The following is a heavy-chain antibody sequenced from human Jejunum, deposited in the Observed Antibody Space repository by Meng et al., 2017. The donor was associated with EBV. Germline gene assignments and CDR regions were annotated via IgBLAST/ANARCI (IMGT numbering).Heavy chain of an antibody. CDR3: ARDGGPSGSYAYWFDP. CDR1: GGSISSCNG. Sequence: SGQGLVRPLGTLPLPGAVSGGSISSCNGWSWVRQPPGKGPEWIGEIFHIGTTNYNPTLKSRVTMSVDKSKNHFSLKLTSVTAADTAVYYCARDGGPSGSYAYWFDPWGQGTLVTVSS. V-gene: IGHV4-4*02. CDR2: IFHIGTT. D-gene: IGHD1-26*01. J-gene: IGHJ5*02.